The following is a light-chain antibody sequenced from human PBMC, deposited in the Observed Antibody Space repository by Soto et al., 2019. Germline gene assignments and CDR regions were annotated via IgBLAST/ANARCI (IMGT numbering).Light chain of an antibody. CDR3: QQLNSYPRT. J-gene: IGKJ2*01. Sequence: DIQLTQSPSFLSASVGDRVTITCRASQGISSYLAWYQQKPGKAPKLLIYAASTLQSGVPSRFSGSASGTEFTLTISSLQPEDFATYSWQQLNSYPRTFGQGTKLEIK. V-gene: IGKV1-9*01. CDR2: AAS. CDR1: QGISSY.